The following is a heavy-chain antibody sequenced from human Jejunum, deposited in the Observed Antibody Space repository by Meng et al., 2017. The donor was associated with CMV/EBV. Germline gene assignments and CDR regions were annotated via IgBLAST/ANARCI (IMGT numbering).Heavy chain of an antibody. CDR3: ARGPGYSYHDYLDY. CDR1: DGVSRGSAA. V-gene: IGHV6-1*01. J-gene: IGHJ4*02. D-gene: IGHD5-18*01. CDR2: TFYRSKWYT. Sequence: DGVSRGSAAWIWIRQSPSRDLEWQRRTFYRSKWYTDYAVSVKSRITINADTSKNQFFLQLDSVTPEDTAVYFCARGPGYSYHDYLDYWGQGTLVTVSS.